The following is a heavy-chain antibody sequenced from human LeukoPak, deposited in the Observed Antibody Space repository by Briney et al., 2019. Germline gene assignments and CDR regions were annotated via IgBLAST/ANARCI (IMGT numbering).Heavy chain of an antibody. CDR3: ASVGGGGYLYDYYSIDV. CDR2: INPSGGST. Sequence: ASVKLSCKASGYTFTSYYMHWVRQAPGQGREWMGIINPSGGSTSYAQKFQVRVTMTRDTSTSTVYMELSRLRSEDTAVYYCASVGGGGYLYDYYSIDVWGQGTTVTVSS. CDR1: GYTFTSYY. D-gene: IGHD2-15*01. J-gene: IGHJ6*02. V-gene: IGHV1-46*01.